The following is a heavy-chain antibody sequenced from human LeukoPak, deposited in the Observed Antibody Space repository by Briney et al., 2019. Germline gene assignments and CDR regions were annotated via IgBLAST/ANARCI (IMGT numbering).Heavy chain of an antibody. Sequence: SETLSLTCAVYGGSFSGYYWSWTRQPPGKGLEWIGEINHSGSTNYNPSLKSRVTISVDTSKNQFSLKLSSVTAADTAVYYCASSLDCSGGSCSSKKYFDYWGQGTLVTVSS. V-gene: IGHV4-34*01. CDR3: ASSLDCSGGSCSSKKYFDY. CDR1: GGSFSGYY. CDR2: INHSGST. J-gene: IGHJ4*02. D-gene: IGHD2-15*01.